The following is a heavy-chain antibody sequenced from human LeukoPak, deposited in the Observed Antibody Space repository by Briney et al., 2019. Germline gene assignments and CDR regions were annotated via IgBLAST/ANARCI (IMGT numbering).Heavy chain of an antibody. Sequence: ASVKVSCKASGYTFTGYYLHWVRQAPGQGLEWMGWINTNSGGTNYAQKFQGRVTMTRDTSISTAYMELRSLRSDDTAVYYCARGGGGRGNDYWGQGTLVTVSS. J-gene: IGHJ4*02. V-gene: IGHV1-2*02. CDR3: ARGGGGRGNDY. CDR2: INTNSGGT. CDR1: GYTFTGYY. D-gene: IGHD2-15*01.